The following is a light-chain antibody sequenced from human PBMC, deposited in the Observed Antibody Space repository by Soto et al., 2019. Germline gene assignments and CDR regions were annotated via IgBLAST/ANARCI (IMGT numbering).Light chain of an antibody. J-gene: IGKJ4*01. CDR3: QQSYSIPLT. CDR1: QSISGY. CDR2: AVS. V-gene: IGKV1-39*01. Sequence: DIQMTQSPSSLSASVGDRVTITCRTSQSISGYLNWYQQKPGKAPKFLIYAVSSLQSGVPSRFSGSGSGTDFTLTISSLQPEDFATYYCQQSYSIPLTFGGGTKVELK.